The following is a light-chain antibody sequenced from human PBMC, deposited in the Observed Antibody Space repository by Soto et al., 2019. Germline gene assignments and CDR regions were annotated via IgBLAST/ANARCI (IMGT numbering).Light chain of an antibody. J-gene: IGLJ2*01. CDR2: EVN. CDR3: CSYAGSNSLI. V-gene: IGLV2-23*02. CDR1: NGDVVSYDL. Sequence: QSALTQPASVSGSPGQSITISCTGTNGDVVSYDLVSWYQRYPGEAPKLIIYEVNKRPSGISNRFSGSKSGNTASLTISGLQAEDEAEYDCCSYAGSNSLIFGGGTKLTVL.